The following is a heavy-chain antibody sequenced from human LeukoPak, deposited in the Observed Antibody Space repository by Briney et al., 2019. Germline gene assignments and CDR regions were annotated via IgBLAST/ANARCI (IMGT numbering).Heavy chain of an antibody. CDR3: ARSRYSSSSFRYFDF. J-gene: IGHJ4*02. Sequence: SQTLSLTCTVSGGSISSGGYYWRWIRQHPGKGLEWIGYIYYSGSTYYNPSLKSRVTISVDASKNQFSLKLSSVTAADTAVYYCARSRYSSSSFRYFDFWGQGTLVTVSS. V-gene: IGHV4-31*03. CDR1: GGSISSGGYY. CDR2: IYYSGST. D-gene: IGHD6-13*01.